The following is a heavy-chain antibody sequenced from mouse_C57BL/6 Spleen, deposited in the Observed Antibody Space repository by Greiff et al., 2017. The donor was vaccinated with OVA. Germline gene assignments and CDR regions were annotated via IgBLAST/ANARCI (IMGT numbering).Heavy chain of an antibody. CDR1: GFTFSSYA. V-gene: IGHV5-4*03. CDR2: ISDGGSYT. Sequence: EVMLVESGGGLVKPGGSLKLSCAASGFTFSSYAMSWVRQTPEKRLEWVATISDGGSYTYYPDNVKGRFTISRDNAKNNLYLQMSHLKSEDTARYYCAKGYGYDPFAYWGQGTLVTVSA. CDR3: AKGYGYDPFAY. J-gene: IGHJ3*01. D-gene: IGHD2-2*01.